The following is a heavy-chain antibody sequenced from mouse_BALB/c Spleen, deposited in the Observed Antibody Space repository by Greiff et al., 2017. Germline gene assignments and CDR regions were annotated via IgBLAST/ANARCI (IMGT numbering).Heavy chain of an antibody. V-gene: IGHV1S29*02. D-gene: IGHD1-1*01. J-gene: IGHJ2*01. CDR1: GYTFTDYN. CDR2: IYPYNGGT. CDR3: TREDFTTTIDY. Sequence: VQLQQSGPELVKPGASVKISCKASGYTFTDYNMHWVKQSHGKSLEWIGYIYPYNGGTGYNQKFKSKTTLTVDNSSSTAYMELRSLTSEDSAVYYCTREDFTTTIDYWGQGTTLTVSS.